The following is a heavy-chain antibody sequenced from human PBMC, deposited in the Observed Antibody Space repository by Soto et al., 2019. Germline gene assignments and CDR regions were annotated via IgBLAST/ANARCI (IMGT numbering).Heavy chain of an antibody. CDR2: ISSTGRTI. J-gene: IGHJ4*02. V-gene: IGHV3-11*01. D-gene: IGHD6-19*01. Sequence: GRSLRLSCGASGFTFSNYYMSWIRQAPGKGLEWVSYISSTGRTIYYAGSVKGRFTVSRDNAQNSLSLKLNSLRVEDTAVYYCARSYSSGWEFDYWGQGTKVTAPQ. CDR3: ARSYSSGWEFDY. CDR1: GFTFSNYY.